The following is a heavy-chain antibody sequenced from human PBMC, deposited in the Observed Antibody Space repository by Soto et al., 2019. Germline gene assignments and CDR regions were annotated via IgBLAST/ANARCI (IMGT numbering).Heavy chain of an antibody. CDR3: ARNMDPYYYYYYGMDV. D-gene: IGHD2-2*03. V-gene: IGHV5-51*01. CDR1: GYSFISYW. CDR2: IYPGDSDT. J-gene: IGHJ6*02. Sequence: GESLKISCKGSGYSFISYWIGWVRQMPGKGLEWMGIIYPGDSDTRYSPSFQGQVTISADKSISTAYLQRSSLKASDTAMYYCARNMDPYYYYYYGMDVWGQGTTVTVSS.